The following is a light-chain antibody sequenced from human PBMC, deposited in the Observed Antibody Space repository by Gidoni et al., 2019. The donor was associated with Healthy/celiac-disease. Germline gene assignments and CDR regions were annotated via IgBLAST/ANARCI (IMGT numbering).Light chain of an antibody. CDR3: QQYDNLPIT. J-gene: IGKJ5*01. V-gene: IGKV1-33*01. Sequence: DIQMTHSTYSLSASVGDRVTITCQASQDISNYLNWYQQKPGKAPKLLIYDASNLETGVPSRFSGSGSGTDFTFTISSLQPEDIATYYCQQYDNLPITFGQGTRLEIK. CDR1: QDISNY. CDR2: DAS.